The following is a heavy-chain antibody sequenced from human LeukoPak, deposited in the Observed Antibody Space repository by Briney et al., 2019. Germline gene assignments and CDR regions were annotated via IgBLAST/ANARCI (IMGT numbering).Heavy chain of an antibody. V-gene: IGHV4-30-4*01. J-gene: IGHJ4*02. CDR1: GGSISGGDYY. Sequence: SETLSLTCTVSGGSISGGDYYWSWIRQPPGKGLERIGYIYYSGSTYYNPSLRSQVTISMDTSKNQFSLKLRSVTAADTAVYYCAREQIVPTRYFDYWGQGTLVTVSS. D-gene: IGHD1-1*01. CDR2: IYYSGST. CDR3: AREQIVPTRYFDY.